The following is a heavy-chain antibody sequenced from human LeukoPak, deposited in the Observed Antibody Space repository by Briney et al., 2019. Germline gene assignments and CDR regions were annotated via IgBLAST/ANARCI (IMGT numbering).Heavy chain of an antibody. CDR3: ARDSMFPYVPHVY. CDR1: GFTVSSNY. CDR2: FYIGGST. D-gene: IGHD3-10*02. Sequence: PGGSLRLSCAASGFTVSSNYMSWVRQAPGKGLELVSVFYIGGSTYYADSVKRRFTISRDNYKNTLYLQMNSLRAEDTAVYYCARDSMFPYVPHVYWGQGTLVTVSS. V-gene: IGHV3-53*01. J-gene: IGHJ4*02.